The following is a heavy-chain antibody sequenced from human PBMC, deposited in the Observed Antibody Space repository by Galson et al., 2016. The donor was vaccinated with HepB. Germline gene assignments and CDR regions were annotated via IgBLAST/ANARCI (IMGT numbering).Heavy chain of an antibody. CDR1: GGSVSSGSYY. CDR3: ARGGAGRIAAPLSLDV. J-gene: IGHJ6*02. Sequence: LSLTCTVSGGSVSSGSYYWSWIRQPPGKGLEWIGYMYYSGSTKYNPSLKSRVTISVNPSKNHFSLRLSSVTAADTAVYYCARGGAGRIAAPLSLDVWGQGTAVTVSS. D-gene: IGHD6-13*01. CDR2: MYYSGST. V-gene: IGHV4-61*03.